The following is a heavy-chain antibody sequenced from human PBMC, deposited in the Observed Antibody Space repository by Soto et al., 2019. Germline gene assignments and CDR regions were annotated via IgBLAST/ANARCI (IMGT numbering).Heavy chain of an antibody. D-gene: IGHD2-15*01. CDR1: GGPFSGHT. V-gene: IGHV1-69*12. J-gene: IGHJ3*01. Sequence: HVQLVQSGAAVKKPGSSVKVSCKSSGGPFSGHTMNWVRHAPGQGLEWMGGLTPIFDAPIYAQNFRGRVTITADEPASTAYMELSSLTSEDTAVYYCARDRREVVGNDAFDFWGQGTMVTVSS. CDR2: LTPIFDAP. CDR3: ARDRREVVGNDAFDF.